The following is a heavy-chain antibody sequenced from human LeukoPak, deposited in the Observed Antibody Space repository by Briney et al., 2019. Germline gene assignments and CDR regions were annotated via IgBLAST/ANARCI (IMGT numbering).Heavy chain of an antibody. CDR1: GGSIRSGYY. J-gene: IGHJ4*02. V-gene: IGHV4-38-2*02. CDR2: IYHNGNT. CDR3: ARWAYNSFDY. Sequence: PSETLSLTCTVSGGSIRSGYYWGWIRQPPGKGLEWIGNIYHNGNTYYNPSLKSRLTISVDTSKNQFSLNVSSVTAADTAVFYCARWAYNSFDYWGQGTLVTVSS. D-gene: IGHD1-14*01.